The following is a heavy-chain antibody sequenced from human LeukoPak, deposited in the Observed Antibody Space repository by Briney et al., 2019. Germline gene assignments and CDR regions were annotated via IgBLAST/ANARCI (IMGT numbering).Heavy chain of an antibody. D-gene: IGHD3-22*01. CDR3: ARGPYSYDSSGAFDI. Sequence: PSETLSLTCAVYGGSFSGYYWSWIRQPPGKGLEWIGEINHSGSTNYNPSLKSQVTISVDTSKNQFSLKLSSVTAADTAVYFCARGPYSYDSSGAFDIWGQGTMVTVSS. J-gene: IGHJ3*02. V-gene: IGHV4-34*01. CDR1: GGSFSGYY. CDR2: INHSGST.